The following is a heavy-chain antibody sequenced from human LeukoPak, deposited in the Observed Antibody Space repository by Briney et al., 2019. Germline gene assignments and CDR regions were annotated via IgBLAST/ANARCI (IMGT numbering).Heavy chain of an antibody. CDR2: ISYDGSNK. D-gene: IGHD3-22*01. CDR1: GFTFSSYA. Sequence: GWSLRLSCPGSGFTFSSYAMHWVRQAPGKGLEGVAGISYDGSNKYYAESVKGRFTISRDNSQNALYLQMNRLRAEDTAVYYCARGSTDRYYYDSSGYYLVGNYWGQGTLVTVSS. CDR3: ARGSTDRYYYDSSGYYLVGNY. V-gene: IGHV3-30-3*01. J-gene: IGHJ4*02.